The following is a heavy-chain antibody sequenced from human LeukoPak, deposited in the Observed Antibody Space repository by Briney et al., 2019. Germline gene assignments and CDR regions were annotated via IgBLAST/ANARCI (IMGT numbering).Heavy chain of an antibody. V-gene: IGHV3-30*18. CDR1: GFTFSNFD. CDR3: AKDQSSGYFDY. J-gene: IGHJ4*02. CDR2: ISYDGRNK. D-gene: IGHD6-19*01. Sequence: GGSLRLSCAASGFTFSNFDMHWVRQAPGKGLEWVALISYDGRNKYYADSVKGRSTISRDTSRNTLYLQMNSLRAEDTAVYYCAKDQSSGYFDYCGQGTLVTVSS.